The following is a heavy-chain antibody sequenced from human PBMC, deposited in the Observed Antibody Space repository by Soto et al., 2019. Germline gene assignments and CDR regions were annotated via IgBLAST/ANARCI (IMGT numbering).Heavy chain of an antibody. V-gene: IGHV3-48*02. CDR3: ARSVEGHFEY. Sequence: EVQLVESGGDLVQRGGSLRLSCVASGFTFSVYSMNWVRQAPGKGLEWFSYITSDTKTIKYADSVKGRFTISRDNAKNSVYLQMNSLRDEDTAVYYCARSVEGHFEYGGQGTVVTVSS. CDR1: GFTFSVYS. CDR2: ITSDTKTI. D-gene: IGHD6-19*01. J-gene: IGHJ4*02.